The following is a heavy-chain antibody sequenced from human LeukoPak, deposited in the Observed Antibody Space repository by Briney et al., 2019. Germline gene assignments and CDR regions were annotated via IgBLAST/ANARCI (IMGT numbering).Heavy chain of an antibody. Sequence: PSEILSLTCTVSGGSISSSSYYWGWIRQPPGKGLEWIGSIYYSGSTYYNPSLTSRVTISVDTSNNQFSMRMASVIAADLAGDYCARHVPTNYDFWSGSSNWFDPWGQGTLVTVSS. J-gene: IGHJ5*02. CDR1: GGSISSSSYY. V-gene: IGHV4-39*01. CDR2: IYYSGST. D-gene: IGHD3-3*01. CDR3: ARHVPTNYDFWSGSSNWFDP.